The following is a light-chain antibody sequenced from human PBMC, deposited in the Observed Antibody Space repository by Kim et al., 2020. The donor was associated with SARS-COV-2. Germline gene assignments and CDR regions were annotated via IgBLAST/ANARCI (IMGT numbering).Light chain of an antibody. V-gene: IGKV1-5*03. Sequence: SASIGDRVTITWRASQSIGSWLAWYQQKPGKAPKLLIYETSSLESGVPSRFSGSGSGTEFTLTISSLQPDDFATYYCQEYSSYPYIFGQGTKLEI. CDR1: QSIGSW. CDR2: ETS. J-gene: IGKJ2*01. CDR3: QEYSSYPYI.